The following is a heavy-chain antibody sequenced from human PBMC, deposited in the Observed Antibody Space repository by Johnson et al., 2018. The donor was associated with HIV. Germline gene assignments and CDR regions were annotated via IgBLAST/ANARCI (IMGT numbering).Heavy chain of an antibody. CDR3: ARAQLLADDAFNN. J-gene: IGHJ3*02. CDR2: IRGDGSSS. CDR1: GFTFDDYG. D-gene: IGHD6-6*01. V-gene: IGHV3-20*04. Sequence: VQLVESGGGVVRPGGSLRLSCAASGFTFDDYGMSWVRQAPGKGLMWVSRIRGDGSSSSYADSVTGRFTISRDNAKNTLYLQLNSLSVEDTAIYYCARAQLLADDAFNNWGQGTMVTVSS.